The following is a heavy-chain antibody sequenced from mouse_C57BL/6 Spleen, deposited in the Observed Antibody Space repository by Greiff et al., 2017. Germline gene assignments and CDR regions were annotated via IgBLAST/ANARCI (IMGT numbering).Heavy chain of an antibody. Sequence: VQLQQSGPELVKPGASVTISCKASGYSFTDSTMNWVKQSTGKSLEWIGVINPNYGTTSYNQKFKGKATLTVYQSSSTAYMQLNSLTSEDSAVYYYARFTTVVAPSWYFDVWGQGTTLTVSS. J-gene: IGHJ1*01. D-gene: IGHD1-1*01. V-gene: IGHV1-39*01. CDR2: INPNYGTT. CDR1: GYSFTDST. CDR3: ARFTTVVAPSWYFDV.